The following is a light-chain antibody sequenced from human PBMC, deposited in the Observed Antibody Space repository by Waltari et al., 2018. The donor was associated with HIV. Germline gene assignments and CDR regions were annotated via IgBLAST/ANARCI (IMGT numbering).Light chain of an antibody. Sequence: DPVMTHSPLSLSVTPGEPASLSCRSSESLLHTDGYNYLDRYLQKPGQSPQLLIYLGSNRASGRPDRFSGSGSGTDMTLKISRVEAEDVGVYYCMQALQTPRTFGGGTKVEI. V-gene: IGKV2-28*01. CDR2: LGS. J-gene: IGKJ4*01. CDR1: ESLLHTDGYNY. CDR3: MQALQTPRT.